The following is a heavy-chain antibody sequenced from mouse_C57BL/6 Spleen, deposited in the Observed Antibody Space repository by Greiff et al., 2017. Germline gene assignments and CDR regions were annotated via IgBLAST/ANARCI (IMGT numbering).Heavy chain of an antibody. J-gene: IGHJ4*01. V-gene: IGHV5-4*01. CDR3: AREVGYYGSSYRAMDY. Sequence: EVKVVESGGGLVKPGGSLKLSCAASGFTFSSYAMSWVRQTPEKRLEWVATISDGGSYTYYPDNVKGRFTISRDNAKNNLYLQMSHLKSEDTAMYYCAREVGYYGSSYRAMDYWGQGTSVTVSS. D-gene: IGHD1-1*01. CDR1: GFTFSSYA. CDR2: ISDGGSYT.